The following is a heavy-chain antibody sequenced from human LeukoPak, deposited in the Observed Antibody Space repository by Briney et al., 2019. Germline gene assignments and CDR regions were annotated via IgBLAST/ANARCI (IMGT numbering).Heavy chain of an antibody. D-gene: IGHD4-17*01. CDR3: AKEIWPTVTTPGHTHFDY. CDR1: GFTFDDYG. J-gene: IGHJ4*02. V-gene: IGHV3-20*04. CDR2: INWNGGST. Sequence: TGGSLRLSCAASGFTFDDYGMSWVRQAPGKGLEWVSGINWNGGSTGYADSVKGRFTISRDNSKNTLCLQMNSLRAEDTAVYYCAKEIWPTVTTPGHTHFDYWGQGTLVTVSS.